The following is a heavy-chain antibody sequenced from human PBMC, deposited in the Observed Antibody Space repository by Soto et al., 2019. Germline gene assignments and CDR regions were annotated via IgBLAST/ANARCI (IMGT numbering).Heavy chain of an antibody. CDR1: GFTFSSYA. J-gene: IGHJ4*02. Sequence: EVQLLESGGGLVQPGGSLRLSCAASGFTFSSYAMTWVRQAPGEGLEWVSSITNNGGSTYYADSVKGRFTISRDNSKNTLYLQINSLIVEDTVIYYCAKGGLGQVTGVDYWGQGTLVTVSS. CDR2: ITNNGGST. V-gene: IGHV3-23*01. D-gene: IGHD7-27*01. CDR3: AKGGLGQVTGVDY.